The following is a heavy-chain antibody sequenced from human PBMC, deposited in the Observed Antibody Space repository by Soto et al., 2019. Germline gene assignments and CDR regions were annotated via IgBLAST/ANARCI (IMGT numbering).Heavy chain of an antibody. J-gene: IGHJ4*02. CDR2: IHPSDSDT. Sequence: PGESLKISCKGSGYSFTSNWIGWVRQMPGKGLEWMGIIHPSDSDTRYSPSFQGQVTISADKSISTAYLQWSSLKASDTAMYYCARPPSGTTSFFDSWGQGTLVTVS. V-gene: IGHV5-51*01. D-gene: IGHD1-7*01. CDR1: GYSFTSNW. CDR3: ARPPSGTTSFFDS.